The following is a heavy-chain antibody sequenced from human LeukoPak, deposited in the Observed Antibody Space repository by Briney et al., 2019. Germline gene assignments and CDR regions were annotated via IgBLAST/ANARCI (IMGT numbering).Heavy chain of an antibody. Sequence: SETLSLTCAVYVGSFCGYYWRWIRQPPGKGLEWIGEINHSGSTNYNPSLKSRVTISVDTSKNQFSLKLSSVTAADTAVYYCARGTLRLTIFHSPRKINYYFDYWGQGTLVTVSS. CDR3: ARGTLRLTIFHSPRKINYYFDY. CDR2: INHSGST. J-gene: IGHJ4*02. D-gene: IGHD3-9*01. CDR1: VGSFCGYY. V-gene: IGHV4-34*01.